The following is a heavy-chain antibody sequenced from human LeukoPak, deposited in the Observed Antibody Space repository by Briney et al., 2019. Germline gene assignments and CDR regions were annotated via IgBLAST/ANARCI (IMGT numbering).Heavy chain of an antibody. V-gene: IGHV3-23*01. CDR2: ISGSGGST. CDR3: AKYRYCYDSSGYSFFDY. CDR1: GFTFSSYA. D-gene: IGHD3-22*01. Sequence: QPGGSLRLSCAASGFTFSSYAMSWVRQAPGKGLEWVSAISGSGGSTYYADSVKGRFTISRDNSKNTLYLQMNSLRAEDTAVYYCAKYRYCYDSSGYSFFDYWGQGTLVTVSS. J-gene: IGHJ4*02.